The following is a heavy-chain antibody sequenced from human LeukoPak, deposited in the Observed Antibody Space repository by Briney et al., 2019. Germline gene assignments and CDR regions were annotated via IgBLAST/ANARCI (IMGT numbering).Heavy chain of an antibody. CDR2: IYYSGST. CDR3: ARDPVLRYFDWSRTCCYYGMDV. V-gene: IGHV4-31*03. Sequence: SQTLSLTCTVSGGSISSGGYYWSWIRQHPGKGLEWIGYIYYSGSTYYNPSLKSRVTISVDTSKNQFSLKLSSVIAADTAVYYCARDPVLRYFDWSRTCCYYGMDVWGQGTTVTVSS. D-gene: IGHD3-9*01. CDR1: GGSISSGGYY. J-gene: IGHJ6*02.